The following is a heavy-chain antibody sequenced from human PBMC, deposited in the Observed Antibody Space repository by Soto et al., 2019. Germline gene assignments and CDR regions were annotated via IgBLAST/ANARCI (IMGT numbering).Heavy chain of an antibody. J-gene: IGHJ4*02. D-gene: IGHD5-12*01. CDR2: IIPIFGTA. CDR1: GGTFSSYA. CDR3: ARRRGYSGYDHYYFDY. Sequence: SVKVSCKASGGTFSSYAISWVRQAPGQGLEWMGGIIPIFGTASYAQKFQGRVTITADESTSTAYMELSSLRSEDTAVYYCARRRGYSGYDHYYFDYWGQGTLVTVSS. V-gene: IGHV1-69*13.